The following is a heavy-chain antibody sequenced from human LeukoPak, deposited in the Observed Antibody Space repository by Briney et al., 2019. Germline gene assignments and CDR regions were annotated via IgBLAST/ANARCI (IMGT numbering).Heavy chain of an antibody. CDR3: ARGGYDILTGYMDV. Sequence: SQTLSLTCTVSDVSISNRTSYWSWIRQHPGKGLEWIGYIHDSRRTYYNPSLKSRVSISVDTSKNRFSLKVSSVSAADTAVYYCARGGYDILTGYMDVWGQGTTVTVSS. J-gene: IGHJ6*02. CDR2: IHDSRRT. V-gene: IGHV4-31*03. CDR1: DVSISNRTSY. D-gene: IGHD3-9*01.